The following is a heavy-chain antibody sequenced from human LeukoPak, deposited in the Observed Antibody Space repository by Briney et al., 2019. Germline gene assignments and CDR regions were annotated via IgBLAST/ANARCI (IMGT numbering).Heavy chain of an antibody. CDR3: AKDYSPPYDY. Sequence: GGSLRLSCAASGFTFSSYGMHWVRQAPGKGLEWVAVISYDGSNKYYADSAKGRFTISRDNSKNTLYLQMNSLRAEDTAVYYCAKDYSPPYDYWGQGTLVTVSS. CDR2: ISYDGSNK. CDR1: GFTFSSYG. V-gene: IGHV3-30*18. J-gene: IGHJ4*02. D-gene: IGHD2-15*01.